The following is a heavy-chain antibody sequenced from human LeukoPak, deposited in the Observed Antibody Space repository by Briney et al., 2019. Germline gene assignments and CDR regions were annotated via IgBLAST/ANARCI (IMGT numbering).Heavy chain of an antibody. Sequence: GGSLRLSCAASGFTFSSYWMIWVRQAPGKGLEWVANIKEDGSQKNYVDSVMGRFTISRDNVKNSLYLQMNSLRAEDTAVYYCARDFQSSYWGQGTLVTVSS. CDR1: GFTFSSYW. CDR3: ARDFQSSY. J-gene: IGHJ4*02. V-gene: IGHV3-7*01. CDR2: IKEDGSQK.